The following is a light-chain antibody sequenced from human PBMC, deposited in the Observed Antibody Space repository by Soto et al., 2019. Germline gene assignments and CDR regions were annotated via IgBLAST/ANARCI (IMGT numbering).Light chain of an antibody. CDR2: LNSDGSH. J-gene: IGLJ3*02. CDR1: SGHSSYA. V-gene: IGLV4-69*01. CDR3: QTWGTGGV. Sequence: QLVLTQSPSASASLGASVKLTCTLSSGHSSYAIAWHQQQPEKGPRYLMKLNSDGSHSKGDGIPDRFSGSSSGAERYLTISSLQSEDEADYYCQTWGTGGVFGGWNKLTVL.